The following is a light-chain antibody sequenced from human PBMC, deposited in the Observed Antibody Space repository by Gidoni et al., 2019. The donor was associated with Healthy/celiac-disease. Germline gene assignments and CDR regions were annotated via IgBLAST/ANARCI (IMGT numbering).Light chain of an antibody. J-gene: IGKJ4*01. Sequence: DIQMTQSPSSLSASVGDRVTITCQASQDISNYLNWYQQKPGTAPKLLIYGASNLETGVHSRFSGSGSGTDFTFTISSLQTEDIATYYCQQYDNLPFTFGGGTKVEIK. CDR1: QDISNY. V-gene: IGKV1-33*01. CDR2: GAS. CDR3: QQYDNLPFT.